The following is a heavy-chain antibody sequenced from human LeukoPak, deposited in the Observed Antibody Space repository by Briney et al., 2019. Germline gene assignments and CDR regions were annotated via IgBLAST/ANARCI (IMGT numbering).Heavy chain of an antibody. Sequence: QPGGSLRLSCAASGFTFSSYAMHWVRQAPGKGLEWVAVISYDGSNKYYADSVKGRFTISRDNSKNTLYLQMNSLRAEDTAVYYCARDPLLGEYYFDYWGQGTLVTVSS. CDR3: ARDPLLGEYYFDY. CDR1: GFTFSSYA. V-gene: IGHV3-30*04. J-gene: IGHJ4*02. CDR2: ISYDGSNK. D-gene: IGHD3-16*01.